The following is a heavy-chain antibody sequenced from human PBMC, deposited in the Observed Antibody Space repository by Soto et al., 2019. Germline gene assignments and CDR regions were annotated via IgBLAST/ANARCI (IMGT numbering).Heavy chain of an antibody. CDR1: GGSISSGGYS. J-gene: IGHJ4*02. CDR2: IYHSGST. V-gene: IGHV4-30-2*01. CDR3: ARAGGYCSGGSCYPNFDY. Sequence: QLQLQESGSGLVKPSQTLSLTCAVSGGSISSGGYSWSWIRQPPGKGLEWIGYIYHSGSTYYNPSLKSRVTISVDRSKNQFSLKLSSVTAADTAVYYCARAGGYCSGGSCYPNFDYWGQGTLVTVSS. D-gene: IGHD2-15*01.